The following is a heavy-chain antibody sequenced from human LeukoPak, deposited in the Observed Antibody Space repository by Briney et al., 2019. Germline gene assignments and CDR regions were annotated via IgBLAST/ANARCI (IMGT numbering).Heavy chain of an antibody. CDR2: IRYDGSNK. CDR3: AKDRVRGSGSYHQYYFDY. CDR1: GFTFSSYA. V-gene: IGHV3-30*02. J-gene: IGHJ4*02. D-gene: IGHD3-10*01. Sequence: PGGSLKLSCAASGFTFSSYAMHWVRQAPGKGLEWVAFIRYDGSNKYFADSVKGRFTISRDNSKNTLYLQMNRLRPEDTAVYYCAKDRVRGSGSYHQYYFDYWGQGTLVTVSS.